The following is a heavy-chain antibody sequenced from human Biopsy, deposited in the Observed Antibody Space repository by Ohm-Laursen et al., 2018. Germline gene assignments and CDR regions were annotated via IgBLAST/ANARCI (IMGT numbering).Heavy chain of an antibody. CDR2: INSMFGTT. CDR3: AKRGVERGRPLAY. CDR1: GGTFSSFG. D-gene: IGHD1-1*01. J-gene: IGHJ4*02. Sequence: GSSVKVSCKASGGTFSSFGIRWVRQAPGQGLEWMGGINSMFGTTNYAQTFQGRVTITADESTNTAYMEVSSLRSEDTAVYYCAKRGVERGRPLAYWGQGTLVTVSS. V-gene: IGHV1-69*01.